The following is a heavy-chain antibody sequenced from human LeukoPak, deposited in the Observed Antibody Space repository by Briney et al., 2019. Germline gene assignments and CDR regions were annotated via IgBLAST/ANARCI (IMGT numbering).Heavy chain of an antibody. J-gene: IGHJ6*03. D-gene: IGHD3-10*01. Sequence: PGGSLRLSCAASGFSFSSYVMSWVRQAPGKGLEWVSGITGRGGGTFYADSVKGRFTISRYNSKNTLYLQMNSLRAEDTASYYCAKTPHLMTGRGVDFYYLDVWGKGTTVTVSS. CDR1: GFSFSSYV. CDR2: ITGRGGGT. CDR3: AKTPHLMTGRGVDFYYLDV. V-gene: IGHV3-23*01.